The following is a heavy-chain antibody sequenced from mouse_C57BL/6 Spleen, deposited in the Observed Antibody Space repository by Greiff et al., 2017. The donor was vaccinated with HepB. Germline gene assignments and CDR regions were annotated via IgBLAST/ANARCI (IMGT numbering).Heavy chain of an antibody. CDR3: ASPPYYGSSYLWYFDV. V-gene: IGHV5-6*01. CDR1: GFTFSSYG. CDR2: ISSGGSYT. J-gene: IGHJ1*03. Sequence: EVKLMESGGDLVKPGGSLKLSCAASGFTFSSYGISWVRQTPDKRLEWVATISSGGSYTYYPDSVKGRFTISRDNAKNTLYLQMSSLKSEDTAMYYCASPPYYGSSYLWYFDVWGTGTTVTVSS. D-gene: IGHD1-1*01.